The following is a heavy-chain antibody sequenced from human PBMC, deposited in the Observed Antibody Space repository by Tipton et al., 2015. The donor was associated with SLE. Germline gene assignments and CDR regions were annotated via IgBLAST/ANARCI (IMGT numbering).Heavy chain of an antibody. Sequence: SLRLSCAASGFTFSSYGMHWVRQAPGKGLEWVAFIRYDGSNKYYADSVKGRFTISRDNSKNTLYLQMNSLRAEDTAVYYCAKQPFRSSGGFDYWGQGTLVTVSS. CDR1: GFTFSSYG. V-gene: IGHV3-30*02. D-gene: IGHD6-19*01. J-gene: IGHJ4*02. CDR2: IRYDGSNK. CDR3: AKQPFRSSGGFDY.